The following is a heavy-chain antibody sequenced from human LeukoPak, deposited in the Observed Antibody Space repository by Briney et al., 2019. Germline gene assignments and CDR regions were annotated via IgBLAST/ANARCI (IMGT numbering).Heavy chain of an antibody. CDR1: GFTFSSYG. J-gene: IGHJ4*02. CDR2: IWNDGSKK. Sequence: GGSLRLSCAASGFTFSSYGMHWVRQAPGKGLEWVTFIWNDGSKKYYADSVKGRFTISRDNSKNTLYLQMNSLRAEDTAVYYCARAKWELRVLLGYWGQGTLVTVSS. D-gene: IGHD1-26*01. V-gene: IGHV3-30*02. CDR3: ARAKWELRVLLGY.